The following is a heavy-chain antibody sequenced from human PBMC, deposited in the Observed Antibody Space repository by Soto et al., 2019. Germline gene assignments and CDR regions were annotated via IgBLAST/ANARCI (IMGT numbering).Heavy chain of an antibody. CDR1: GFTFTSSS. D-gene: IGHD3-22*01. J-gene: IGHJ3*02. V-gene: IGHV1-58*01. CDR3: AAVYYDSSGYYLPLAFDI. Sequence: GASVKVSCKASGFTFTSSSVQGVRRARGQRREWIGWIVVGSGNTNYAQKFQERVTITRDMSTSTAYMELSSLRSEDTAVYYCAAVYYDSSGYYLPLAFDIWGQGTMVTVSS. CDR2: IVVGSGNT.